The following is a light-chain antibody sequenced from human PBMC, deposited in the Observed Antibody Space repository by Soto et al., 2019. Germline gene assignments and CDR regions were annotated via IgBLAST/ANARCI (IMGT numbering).Light chain of an antibody. CDR3: QQYKDWPPLT. CDR1: QSVNIN. J-gene: IGKJ4*01. CDR2: GAS. V-gene: IGKV3D-15*01. Sequence: EIAMTQSPVTLSASPGERVTLSCRASQSVNINLAWYQQRPGQAPRVLIYGASNRASGIPDRFSGSGSGTDFTLTISSLEPDDFALYYCQQYKDWPPLTFGEGTRVEIK.